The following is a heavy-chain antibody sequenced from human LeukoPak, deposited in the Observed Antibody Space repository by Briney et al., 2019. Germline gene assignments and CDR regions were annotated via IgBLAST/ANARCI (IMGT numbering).Heavy chain of an antibody. CDR1: GFTFSDYY. CDR2: IKQDGSEK. Sequence: GGSLRLSCAASGFTFSDYYMSWIRQAPGKGLEWVANIKQDGSEKYYVDSVKGRFTISRDNAKNSLFLHMNSLRAEDTAIYYCAREEVVDYWGQGTLVTVSS. D-gene: IGHD2-2*01. J-gene: IGHJ4*02. CDR3: AREEVVDY. V-gene: IGHV3-7*01.